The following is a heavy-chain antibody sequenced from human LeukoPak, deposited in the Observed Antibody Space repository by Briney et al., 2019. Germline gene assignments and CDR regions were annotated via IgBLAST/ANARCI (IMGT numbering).Heavy chain of an antibody. CDR1: GGSMDYHY. CDR3: ARHLDV. Sequence: SETLSLTCTVSGGSMDYHYWSWIRQPPGKGLEWIGYVYYSGNTDYSPSLRSRITMSVDTSKNQFSLKVTSVTAADTAVYYCARHLDVWGQGTTVTVSS. J-gene: IGHJ6*02. V-gene: IGHV4-59*08. CDR2: VYYSGNT.